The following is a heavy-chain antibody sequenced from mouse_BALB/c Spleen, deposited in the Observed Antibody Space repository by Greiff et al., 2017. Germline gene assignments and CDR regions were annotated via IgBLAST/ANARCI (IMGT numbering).Heavy chain of an antibody. CDR3: ARRGGLVLDD. CDR2: IYPGDGDT. Sequence: QVQLQQSGAELVRPGSSVKISCKASGYAFSSYWMNWVKQRPGQGLEWIGQIYPGDGDTNYNGKFKGKATLTADKSSSTAYMQLSSLTSEDSAVYFCARRGGLVLDDWGQGTTRTVSS. D-gene: IGHD6-2*01. V-gene: IGHV1-80*01. J-gene: IGHJ2*01. CDR1: GYAFSSYW.